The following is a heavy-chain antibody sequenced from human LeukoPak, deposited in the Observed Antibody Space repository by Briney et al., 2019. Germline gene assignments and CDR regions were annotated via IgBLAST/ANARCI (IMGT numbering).Heavy chain of an antibody. CDR2: IYYSGST. D-gene: IGHD2-2*01. V-gene: IGHV4-31*03. Sequence: SETLSLTCTVSGGSISSGGYYWSWIRQHPGKGLEWIGYIYYSGSTYYNPSLKSRVTISVDTPKNQFSLKLSSVTAADTAVYYCAREVYCSSTSCQNNWFDPWGQGTLVTVSS. CDR1: GGSISSGGYY. J-gene: IGHJ5*02. CDR3: AREVYCSSTSCQNNWFDP.